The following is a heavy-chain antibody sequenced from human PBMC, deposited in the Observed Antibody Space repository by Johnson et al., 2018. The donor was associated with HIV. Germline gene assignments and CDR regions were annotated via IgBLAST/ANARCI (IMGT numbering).Heavy chain of an antibody. J-gene: IGHJ3*02. CDR2: ISYDGSNK. Sequence: QVQLVESGGGVVQPGRSLRLSCAASGFTFSSYAMHWVRQAPGKGLEWVAVISYDGSNKYYADSVKGRFTISRDNAKNALYLQMNSLRVEDTAVYYCASDAVFDIWGQVTVVTVSS. CDR1: GFTFSSYA. V-gene: IGHV3-30*04. CDR3: ASDAVFDI.